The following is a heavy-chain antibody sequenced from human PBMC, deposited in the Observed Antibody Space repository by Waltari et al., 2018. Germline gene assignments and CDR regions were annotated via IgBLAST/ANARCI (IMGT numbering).Heavy chain of an antibody. V-gene: IGHV4-38-2*01. CDR3: ASRLIAAAEHFDY. CDR1: GYPISSGYY. Sequence: QVQLQESGPGLVKPSETLSLTCAVSGYPISSGYYWGWIQQPPGKGLEWIGSIYHSGSTYYNPSLKSRVTISVDTSKNQFSLKLSSVTAADTAVYYCASRLIAAAEHFDYWGQGTLVTVSS. CDR2: IYHSGST. D-gene: IGHD6-13*01. J-gene: IGHJ4*02.